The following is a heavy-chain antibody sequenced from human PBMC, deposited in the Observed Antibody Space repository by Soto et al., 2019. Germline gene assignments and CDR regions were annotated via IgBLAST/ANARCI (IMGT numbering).Heavy chain of an antibody. CDR2: IYYSGST. V-gene: IGHV4-39*01. CDR1: GGSISSSSYY. CDR3: ASLLGYYYYYMDV. Sequence: SETLCLTCTVSGGSISSSSYYWGWIRQPPGKGLEWIGSIYYSGSTYYNPSLKSRVTISVDTSKNQFSLKPSSVTAADTAVYYCASLLGYYYYYMDVWGKGTTVTVS. J-gene: IGHJ6*03.